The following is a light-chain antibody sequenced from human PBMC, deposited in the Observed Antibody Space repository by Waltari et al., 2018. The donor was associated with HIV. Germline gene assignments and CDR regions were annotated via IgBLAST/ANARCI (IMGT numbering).Light chain of an antibody. J-gene: IGLJ3*02. CDR1: SSNIGSAF. CDR2: SND. Sequence: QSVLTQPPSASGTPGQRVTISCSGSSSNIGSAFVSWYQQRPGTAPKLLIYSNDQRPSGVPDRFSGSKSGTSASLAISGLRSEDEADYYCTTWDSSVTAWVFGGGTKLTVL. CDR3: TTWDSSVTAWV. V-gene: IGLV1-47*02.